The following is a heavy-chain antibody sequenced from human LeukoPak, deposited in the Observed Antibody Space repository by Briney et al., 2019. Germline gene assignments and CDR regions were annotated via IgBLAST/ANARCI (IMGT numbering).Heavy chain of an antibody. CDR3: ARHSLEGIAAAGPFDY. D-gene: IGHD6-13*01. V-gene: IGHV5-51*01. CDR2: IYPGDSDT. Sequence: GEPLKISCKGSGYSFTSYWIGWVRQMPGKGLEWMGIIYPGDSDTRYSPSFQGQVTISADKSISTAYLQWSSLKASDTAMYYCARHSLEGIAAAGPFDYWGQGTLVTVSS. CDR1: GYSFTSYW. J-gene: IGHJ4*02.